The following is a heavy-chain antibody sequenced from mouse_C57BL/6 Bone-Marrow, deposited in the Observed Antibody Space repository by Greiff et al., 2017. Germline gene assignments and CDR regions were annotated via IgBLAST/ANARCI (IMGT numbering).Heavy chain of an antibody. Sequence: QVQLQQSGAELMKPGASVKLSCKATGYTFTGYWIEWVKQRPGHGLEWIGEILTGSGSTNYNEKFKGKATFTADTSSNTAYMQLSSLTTEDSAIYYCASWRYSNSSWFAYWGQGTLVTVSA. CDR1: GYTFTGYW. V-gene: IGHV1-9*01. D-gene: IGHD2-5*01. CDR3: ASWRYSNSSWFAY. J-gene: IGHJ3*01. CDR2: ILTGSGST.